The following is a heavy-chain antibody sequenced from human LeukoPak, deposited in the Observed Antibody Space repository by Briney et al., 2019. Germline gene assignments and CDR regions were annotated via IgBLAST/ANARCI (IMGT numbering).Heavy chain of an antibody. J-gene: IGHJ4*02. CDR1: GFTFSSYA. CDR2: ISYDGSNK. CDR3: ARSSTGMRYFDWFAADY. Sequence: GRSLGLSCAASGFTFSSYAMHWVRQAPGKGLEWVAVISYDGSNKYYADSVKGRFTISRDNSKNTLYLQMNSLRAEDTAVYYCARSSTGMRYFDWFAADYWGQGTLVTVSS. V-gene: IGHV3-30-3*01. D-gene: IGHD3-9*01.